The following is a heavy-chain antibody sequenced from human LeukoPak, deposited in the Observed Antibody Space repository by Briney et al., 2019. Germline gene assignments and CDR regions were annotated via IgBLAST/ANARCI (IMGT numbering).Heavy chain of an antibody. Sequence: PGGSLRLSCAASGFTFSTYAMSWVRQTPGKGLEWVSAISGSGGSTYYADSVKGRFTISRDNSKNTLYLQMSSLRAEDTAVYYCAKGGYSSGWYTGRDYYYYGMDVWGQGTTVTVSS. V-gene: IGHV3-23*01. CDR2: ISGSGGST. J-gene: IGHJ6*02. D-gene: IGHD6-19*01. CDR1: GFTFSTYA. CDR3: AKGGYSSGWYTGRDYYYYGMDV.